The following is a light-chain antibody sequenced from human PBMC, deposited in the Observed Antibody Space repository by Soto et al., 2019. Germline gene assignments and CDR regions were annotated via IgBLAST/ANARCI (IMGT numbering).Light chain of an antibody. J-gene: IGLJ2*01. Sequence: QSALTQPASVSGSPGQSITISCTGTSSDVGGYNYVSWYQHHPGNAPKLMTSQVTNRPSGVSNRFSGSKSGNTASLTISGLQAEDEADYYCSSFTSSTAVVFGGGTKLTVL. CDR2: QVT. CDR1: SSDVGGYNY. CDR3: SSFTSSTAVV. V-gene: IGLV2-14*01.